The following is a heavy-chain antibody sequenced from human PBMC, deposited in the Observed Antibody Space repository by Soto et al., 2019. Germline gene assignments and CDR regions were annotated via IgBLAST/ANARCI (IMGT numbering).Heavy chain of an antibody. J-gene: IGHJ4*02. CDR2: INPSFGST. Sequence: ASVKVSCEASGYNFSSYYIHWVRQAPGQGLEWVGIINPSFGSTTYATKFQGRVTVTRDTSTSTVYMELSSLRSEDTAVYYCARGTSVIDYWGQGAMVTLST. CDR1: GYNFSSYY. CDR3: ARGTSVIDY. V-gene: IGHV1-46*01.